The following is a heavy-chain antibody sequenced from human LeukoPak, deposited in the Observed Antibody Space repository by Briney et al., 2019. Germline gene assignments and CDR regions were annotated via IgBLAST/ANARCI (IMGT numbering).Heavy chain of an antibody. J-gene: IGHJ3*02. CDR3: AKGPGGLDVAFDI. CDR2: ISGSGGST. V-gene: IGHV3-23*01. Sequence: GGSLRLSCAASGFTISSYALSWVRQAPGKGLEWVSAISGSGGSTYYADSVKGRFTISRDNSKNTLYLQMNSLRAEDTAVYYCAKGPGGLDVAFDIWGQGTMVTVSS. D-gene: IGHD3-10*01. CDR1: GFTISSYA.